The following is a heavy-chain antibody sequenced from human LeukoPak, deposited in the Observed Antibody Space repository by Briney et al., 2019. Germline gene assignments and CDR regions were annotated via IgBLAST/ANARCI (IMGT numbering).Heavy chain of an antibody. J-gene: IGHJ4*02. CDR3: ARDSGSGSYSGY. CDR1: GFTVSSNY. D-gene: IGHD3-10*01. CDR2: IYNGGTT. V-gene: IGHV3-53*01. Sequence: QSGGSLRLSCAASGFTVSSNYMSWVRQAPGKGLEWVAVIYNGGTTSYADSVRGRFTISRDNSKNTLYLQMNSLRAEDTAVYYCARDSGSGSYSGYWGQGTLVTVSS.